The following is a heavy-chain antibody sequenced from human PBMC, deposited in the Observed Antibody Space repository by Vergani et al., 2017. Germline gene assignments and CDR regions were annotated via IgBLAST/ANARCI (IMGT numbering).Heavy chain of an antibody. D-gene: IGHD4-17*01. J-gene: IGHJ4*02. CDR2: INHSGST. CDR3: ARVSYGNFDY. V-gene: IGHV4-34*01. Sequence: QVQLQQWGAGLLKPSETLSLTCAVYGGSFSGYYWSWIRQPPGKGLEWIGEINHSGSTNYNPSLKSRVTISVDTSKNKFSLKLSSVTAADTAVYYCARVSYGNFDYWGQGTLVTVSS. CDR1: GGSFSGYY.